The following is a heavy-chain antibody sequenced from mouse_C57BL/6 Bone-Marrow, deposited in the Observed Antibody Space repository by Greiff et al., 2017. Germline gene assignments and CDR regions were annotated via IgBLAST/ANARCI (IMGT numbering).Heavy chain of an antibody. CDR3: TRSTTVVARGGYYAMDY. V-gene: IGHV1-15*01. J-gene: IGHJ4*01. CDR1: GYTFTDYE. Sequence: VQLQQSGAELVRPGASVTLSCKASGYTFTDYEMHWVKQTPVHGLEWIGAIDPETGGTAYNQKFKGKAILTADKSSSTAYLELRSLTSEDAAVYYGTRSTTVVARGGYYAMDYWGQGTSVTVSS. D-gene: IGHD1-1*01. CDR2: IDPETGGT.